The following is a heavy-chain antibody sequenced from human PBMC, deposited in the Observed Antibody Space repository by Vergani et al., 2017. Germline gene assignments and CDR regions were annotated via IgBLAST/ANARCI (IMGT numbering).Heavy chain of an antibody. V-gene: IGHV3-30*18. CDR2: ISYDGNKK. CDR3: AKKGGSLYYYGVDV. D-gene: IGHD1-26*01. CDR1: GFPFSDYG. Sequence: QVQLVESGGGEVQPGRSLRLSCSAAGFPFSDYGVHWVRQAPGKGLEWVSVISYDGNKKNYADSVKGRFTISRDNSKDTLFLQMNGLRPEDTGTYFCAKKGGSLYYYGVDVWDQGTTITVSS. J-gene: IGHJ6*02.